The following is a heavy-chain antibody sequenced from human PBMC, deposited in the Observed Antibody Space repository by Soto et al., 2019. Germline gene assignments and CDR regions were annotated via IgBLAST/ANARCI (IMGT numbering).Heavy chain of an antibody. J-gene: IGHJ4*02. D-gene: IGHD3-22*01. CDR1: KFTFSNYW. Sequence: GGSLRLSCVASKFTFSNYWMTWVRQAPGKGLEWVANIKEDGSEKYYVDSVKGRFTISRDNAKNSLYLQMNSLRAEDTAVYYCARGDSSGYLGMYYFDIWGQGTQVTVSS. CDR3: ARGDSSGYLGMYYFDI. CDR2: IKEDGSEK. V-gene: IGHV3-7*01.